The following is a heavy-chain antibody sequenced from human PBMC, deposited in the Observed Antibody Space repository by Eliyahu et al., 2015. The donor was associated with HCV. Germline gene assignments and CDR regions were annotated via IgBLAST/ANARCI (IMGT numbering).Heavy chain of an antibody. V-gene: IGHV4-59*12. CDR2: IYYSGGT. Sequence: QVQLQESGPGLVKPSETLSLTCTVSGGXIXSXYWSWIRQPPGKGLEWIGYIYYSGGTNYNPSLKSRVTISVDTSKNQFSLKLSSVTAADTAVYYCARTKYSSAFDYWGQGTLVTVSS. CDR1: GGXIXSXY. D-gene: IGHD6-19*01. CDR3: ARTKYSSAFDY. J-gene: IGHJ4*02.